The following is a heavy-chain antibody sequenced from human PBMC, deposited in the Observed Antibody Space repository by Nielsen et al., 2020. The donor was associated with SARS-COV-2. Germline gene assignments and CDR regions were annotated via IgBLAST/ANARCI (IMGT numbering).Heavy chain of an antibody. V-gene: IGHV4-59*11. J-gene: IGHJ6*02. Sequence: SETLSLTCTVSGGSISGHYWSWIRQPPGKGLEWIGYINYSGSTNYNPSLKSRVTISVDTSKNQFSLKLSSVTAADTAVYYCARGTYYYGMDVWGQGTTVTVSS. CDR1: GGSISGHY. CDR3: ARGTYYYGMDV. CDR2: INYSGST.